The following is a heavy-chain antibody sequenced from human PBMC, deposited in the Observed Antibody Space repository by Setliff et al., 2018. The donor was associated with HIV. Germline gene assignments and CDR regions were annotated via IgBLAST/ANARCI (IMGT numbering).Heavy chain of an antibody. V-gene: IGHV3-7*03. J-gene: IGHJ3*02. CDR2: IKQDGSQT. Sequence: GGSLRLSCAASGFTFSSYWMQWVRQAPGKGLEWVANIKQDGSQTYYVDSVKGRFTISRDNAKNSLHLQMNSLRAEDTAVYYCARESHDSTSYHSRAFDIWGQGTMVTVSS. CDR3: ARESHDSTSYHSRAFDI. CDR1: GFTFSSYW. D-gene: IGHD3-22*01.